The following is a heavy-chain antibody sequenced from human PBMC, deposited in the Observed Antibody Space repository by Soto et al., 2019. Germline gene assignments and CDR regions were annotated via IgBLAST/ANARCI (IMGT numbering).Heavy chain of an antibody. J-gene: IGHJ5*02. D-gene: IGHD4-17*01. CDR3: ARGTVTSGGWCGP. Sequence: QVHLAQSETEVKEPGASVTVSCKTSDSTLTGYSMNWVRQAPGQGLEWLGRISSLNGNTNYARKYKGRRTMTTNTSETTAYMELRSLRSDDTAVYFCARGTVTSGGWCGPWGQGTLVTVSS. CDR1: DSTLTGYS. V-gene: IGHV1-18*04. CDR2: ISSLNGNT.